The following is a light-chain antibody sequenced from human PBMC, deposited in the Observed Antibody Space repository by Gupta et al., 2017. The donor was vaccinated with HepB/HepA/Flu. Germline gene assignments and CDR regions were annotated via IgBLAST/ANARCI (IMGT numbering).Light chain of an antibody. Sequence: IVLTQSPGTLSLSPGERATLSCRASQSVSTTYLAWYQQKPGQAPRLLIYGPSTRATGLPDRFSGSGSGTDFALTIDRLEPEDFAVYYCQQYDGSSYTFGQGTKLEI. V-gene: IGKV3-20*01. CDR3: QQYDGSSYT. J-gene: IGKJ2*01. CDR1: QSVSTTY. CDR2: GPS.